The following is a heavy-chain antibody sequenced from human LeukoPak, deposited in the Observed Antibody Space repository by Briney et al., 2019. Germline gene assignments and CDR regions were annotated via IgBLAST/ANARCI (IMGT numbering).Heavy chain of an antibody. CDR3: ARALAVAGTGDY. CDR1: GYTFTSYG. CDR2: MNPNSGNT. Sequence: ASVKVSCKASGYTFTSYGISWVRQATGQGLEWMGWMNPNSGNTNYAQKLQGRVTMTTDTSTSTAYMELRSLRSDDTAVYYCARALAVAGTGDYWGQGTLVTVSS. J-gene: IGHJ4*02. D-gene: IGHD6-19*01. V-gene: IGHV1-18*01.